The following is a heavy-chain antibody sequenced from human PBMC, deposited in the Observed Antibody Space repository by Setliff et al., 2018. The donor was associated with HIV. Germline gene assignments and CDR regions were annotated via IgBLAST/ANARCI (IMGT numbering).Heavy chain of an antibody. CDR3: AKGYSGYDCTLDY. Sequence: GGSLRLSCAASGFAFSNYGMHWVRQAPGKGLEWVAVIWFDGSKKYYADTVKGRFTISRDNSKNTPYLQMNSLRDEDTAVYYCAKGYSGYDCTLDYWGQGTPVTVSS. D-gene: IGHD5-12*01. CDR1: GFAFSNYG. J-gene: IGHJ4*02. V-gene: IGHV3-33*06. CDR2: IWFDGSKK.